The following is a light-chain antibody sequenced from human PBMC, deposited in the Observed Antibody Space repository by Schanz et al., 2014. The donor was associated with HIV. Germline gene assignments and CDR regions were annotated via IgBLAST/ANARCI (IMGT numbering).Light chain of an antibody. CDR3: AAWDDSLNGWV. CDR1: SSDVGGYNY. V-gene: IGLV2-14*03. Sequence: QSALTQPPSASGSPGQSVTISCTGTSSDVGGYNYVSWYQHHPGKAPTLMIYDVSNRPSGISNRFSGSKSGNTASLTISGLRAEDESDYYCAAWDDSLNGWVFGGGTKLTVL. CDR2: DVS. J-gene: IGLJ3*02.